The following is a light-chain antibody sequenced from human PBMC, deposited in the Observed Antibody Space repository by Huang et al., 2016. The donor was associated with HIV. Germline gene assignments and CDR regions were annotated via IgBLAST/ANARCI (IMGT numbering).Light chain of an antibody. CDR2: QVS. CDR3: MQGTHWPGT. V-gene: IGKV2-30*01. J-gene: IGKJ1*01. Sequence: DVVMTQAPLSLPVTLGQPASMFCKSSQSLVSSDGETYLNWFQQRPGQAPRRLIYQVSNRDSGVPQRFSGSGSGTHFTLRIKTVEAEDVAIYYCMQGTHWPGTFGPGTKMDI. CDR1: QSLVSSDGETY.